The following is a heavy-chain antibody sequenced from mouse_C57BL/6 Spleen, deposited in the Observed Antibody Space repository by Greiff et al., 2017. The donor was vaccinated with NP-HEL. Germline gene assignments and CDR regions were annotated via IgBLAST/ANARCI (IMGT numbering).Heavy chain of an antibody. Sequence: EVQGVESGGGLVKPGGSLKLSCAASGFTFSDYGMHWVRQAPEKGLEWVAYISSGSSTIYYADTVKGRFTISRDKATNTLFLQMTSLRSEDTAMYDCARARDYAWFAYWGQGTLVTVSA. J-gene: IGHJ3*01. V-gene: IGHV5-17*01. CDR2: ISSGSSTI. CDR1: GFTFSDYG. D-gene: IGHD2-4*01. CDR3: ARARDYAWFAY.